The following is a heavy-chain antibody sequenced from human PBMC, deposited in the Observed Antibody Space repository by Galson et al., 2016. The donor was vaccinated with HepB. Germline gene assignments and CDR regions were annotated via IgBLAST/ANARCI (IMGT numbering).Heavy chain of an antibody. Sequence: CAAPGFTFSGYGMHWVRQAPGKGLEWVAADSMDGRRKFYADSVKGRFTISRDNSNNILFLQMSSLRVDDTAVYFCAKRHEYCPPVGCSVDYWGQGTLVSVSS. J-gene: IGHJ4*02. CDR3: AKRHEYCPPVGCSVDY. V-gene: IGHV3-30*18. CDR1: GFTFSGYG. D-gene: IGHD2/OR15-2a*01. CDR2: DSMDGRRK.